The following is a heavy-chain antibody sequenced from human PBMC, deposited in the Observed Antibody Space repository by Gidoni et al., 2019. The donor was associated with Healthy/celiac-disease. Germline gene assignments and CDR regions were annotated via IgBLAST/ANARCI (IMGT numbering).Heavy chain of an antibody. V-gene: IGHV4-38-2*01. CDR2: IYHSGST. J-gene: IGHJ3*02. D-gene: IGHD6-19*01. CDR3: ARGAPFSGWNTDAFDI. CDR1: GYSISSGFY. Sequence: QVQLQESGPGLVKPSETLSLTCAVSGYSISSGFYWGWIRQPPGKGLEWIGSIYHSGSTYYNPSLKSRVTISLDTSKNQFSLKLSSVPAADTAVYYCARGAPFSGWNTDAFDIWGQGTMVTVSS.